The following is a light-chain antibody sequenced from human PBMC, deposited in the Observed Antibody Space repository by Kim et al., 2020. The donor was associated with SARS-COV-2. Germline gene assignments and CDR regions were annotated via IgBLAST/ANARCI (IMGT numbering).Light chain of an antibody. CDR1: TSDVGGHNH. V-gene: IGLV2-14*03. J-gene: IGLJ3*02. CDR2: DVI. CDR3: NSYTSSNTWV. Sequence: GQSITISCTGTTSDVGGHNHVSWFQQHPGKAPKLMIHDVIKRPSGVSIRFSGSKSGNTASLTISGLQTEDEADYYCNSYTSSNTWVFGGGTQLTVL.